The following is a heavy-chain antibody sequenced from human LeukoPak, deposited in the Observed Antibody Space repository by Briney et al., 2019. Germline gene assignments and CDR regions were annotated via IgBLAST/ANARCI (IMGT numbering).Heavy chain of an antibody. J-gene: IGHJ4*02. V-gene: IGHV4-39*07. D-gene: IGHD3-22*01. Sequence: PSETLSLTCTASGDSITNSKYYWGWVRQSPGRGLEWIGNIFYNGGPYYNPSLKSRVTISVDTSKNQFSLKLSSVTAADTAVYYCASERGEYYYDNSGYSWGQGTLVTVSS. CDR1: GDSITNSKYY. CDR3: ASERGEYYYDNSGYS. CDR2: IFYNGGP.